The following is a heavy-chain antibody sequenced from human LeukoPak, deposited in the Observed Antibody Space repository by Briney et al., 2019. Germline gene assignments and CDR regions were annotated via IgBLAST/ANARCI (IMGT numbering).Heavy chain of an antibody. CDR1: GFTISNNY. CDR2: IWYDGSNK. Sequence: PGGSLRLSCAASGFTISNNYMSWVRQAPGKGLEWVAFIWYDGSNKFYADSVKGRCTISRDNSKNTLYLQMNSLRAEDTAVYYCARDGIAAPHDYWGQGTLVTVSS. D-gene: IGHD6-25*01. V-gene: IGHV3-33*08. J-gene: IGHJ4*02. CDR3: ARDGIAAPHDY.